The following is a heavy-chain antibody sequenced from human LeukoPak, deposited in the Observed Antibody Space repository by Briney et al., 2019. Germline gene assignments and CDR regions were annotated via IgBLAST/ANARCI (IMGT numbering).Heavy chain of an antibody. Sequence: GGSLRLSCAASGFTFSNYALSWVRQAPGGGLEWVSLISWSSLTTEYADSVKGRFTVPRDNSKNTLSLQMNSLNADDTAVYYCAKHVRTSVWFFDSWGQGTLVTVSS. CDR3: AKHVRTSVWFFDS. CDR1: GFTFSNYA. J-gene: IGHJ4*02. CDR2: ISWSSLTT. D-gene: IGHD6-19*01. V-gene: IGHV3-23*01.